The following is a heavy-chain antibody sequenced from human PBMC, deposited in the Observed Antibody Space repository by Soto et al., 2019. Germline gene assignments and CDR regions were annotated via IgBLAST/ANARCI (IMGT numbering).Heavy chain of an antibody. V-gene: IGHV1-2*04. CDR2: INPNSGGT. CDR3: ARGFDIAAAGTGFDY. J-gene: IGHJ4*02. CDR1: GYTFTGYY. D-gene: IGHD6-13*01. Sequence: ASVKVSCKASGYTFTGYYMHWVRQAPGQGLEWMGWINPNSGGTNYAQKFQGWVTMTRDTSISTAYMELSRLRSDDTAVYYCARGFDIAAAGTGFDYWGRGTLVTVSS.